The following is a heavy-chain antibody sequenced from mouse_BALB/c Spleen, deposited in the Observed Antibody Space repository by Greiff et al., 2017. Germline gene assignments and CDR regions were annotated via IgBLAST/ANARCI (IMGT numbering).Heavy chain of an antibody. J-gene: IGHJ4*01. CDR2: IYPGDGDT. D-gene: IGHD2-1*01. CDR1: GYAFSSSW. V-gene: IGHV1-82*01. CDR3: ARSGNSAMDY. Sequence: QVQLQQSGPELVKPGASVKISCKASGYAFSSSWMNWVKQRPGQGLEWIGRIYPGDGDTNYNGKFKGKATLTEDKSSSTAYMQLSSLTSVDSAVYFCARSGNSAMDYWGQGTSVTVSS.